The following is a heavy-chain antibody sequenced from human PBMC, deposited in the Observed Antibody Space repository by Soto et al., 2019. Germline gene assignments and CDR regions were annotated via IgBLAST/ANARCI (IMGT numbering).Heavy chain of an antibody. Sequence: SETLSLTCTVSGGSISSGGYYWSWIRQHPGKGLEWIGYIYYSGSTYYNPSLKSRVTISVDTSKNQFSLKLSSVTAADTAVYYCARDGGPPGRSYYYHFDYWGQGTLVTVSS. CDR3: ARDGGPPGRSYYYHFDY. CDR1: GGSISSGGYY. V-gene: IGHV4-31*03. D-gene: IGHD3-22*01. CDR2: IYYSGST. J-gene: IGHJ4*02.